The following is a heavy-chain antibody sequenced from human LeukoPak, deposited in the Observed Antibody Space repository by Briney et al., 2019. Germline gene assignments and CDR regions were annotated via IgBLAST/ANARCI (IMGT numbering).Heavy chain of an antibody. Sequence: SETLSLTCNVSGDSISSYYWGWIRQPPGKGLDWIGYIYYSGSTNYNPSLESRVTISVDTSKNQFSLKLSSVTAADTAVYYCAIGIEYSSSIDYWGQGTLVTVSS. D-gene: IGHD6-6*01. CDR1: GDSISSYY. CDR2: IYYSGST. CDR3: AIGIEYSSSIDY. J-gene: IGHJ4*02. V-gene: IGHV4-59*08.